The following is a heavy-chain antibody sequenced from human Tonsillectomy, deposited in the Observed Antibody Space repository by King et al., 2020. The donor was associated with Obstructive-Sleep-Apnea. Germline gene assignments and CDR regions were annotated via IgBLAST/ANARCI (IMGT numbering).Heavy chain of an antibody. J-gene: IGHJ4*02. Sequence: HVQLVESGGGVVQPGGSLRLSCAASGFTFSSYGMHWVRQAPGKGLEWVAFIRYDGSNKYYADSVKGRFTISRDNSKNTLYVQMTSLRAEDTAVYYCANGKNYYDNSVVGGYWGQGTLVTVSS. CDR3: ANGKNYYDNSVVGGY. CDR2: IRYDGSNK. D-gene: IGHD3-22*01. CDR1: GFTFSSYG. V-gene: IGHV3-30*02.